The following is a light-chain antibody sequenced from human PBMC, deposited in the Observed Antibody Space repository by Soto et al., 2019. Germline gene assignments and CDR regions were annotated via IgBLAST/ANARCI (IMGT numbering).Light chain of an antibody. V-gene: IGKV3-15*01. CDR2: GAS. CDR3: QQYNSYSEA. J-gene: IGKJ1*01. Sequence: EIVMAHSPATLSVSPWERATLSCRASQSVSSNLAWYQQKPGQAPRLLIYGASTRATGISARFSGSGSGTEFTLTISSLQSEDFAVYYCQQYNSYSEAFGQGTKVDI. CDR1: QSVSSN.